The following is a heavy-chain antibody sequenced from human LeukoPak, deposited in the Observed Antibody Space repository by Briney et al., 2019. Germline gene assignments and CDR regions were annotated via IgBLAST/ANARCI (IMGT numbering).Heavy chain of an antibody. V-gene: IGHV1-46*01. CDR2: INPSGGST. Sequence: ASVKVSCKASGGTFSNYAISWVRQAPGQGLEWMGIINPSGGSTSYAQKFQGRVTMTRDMSTSTVYMELSSLRSEDTAVYYCARDSYGLDYWGQGTLVTVSS. D-gene: IGHD5-18*01. J-gene: IGHJ4*02. CDR3: ARDSYGLDY. CDR1: GGTFSNYA.